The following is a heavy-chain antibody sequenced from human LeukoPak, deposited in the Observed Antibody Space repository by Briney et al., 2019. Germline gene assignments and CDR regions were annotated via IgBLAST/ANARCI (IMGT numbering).Heavy chain of an antibody. D-gene: IGHD3-3*01. Sequence: GGSLRLSCAASGFTFSSYSMNWVRQAPGKGLEWVAVIYSGGSTYYADSVKGGFTISRDNSKNTLYLQMNSLRAEDTAVYYCAKDYDDVYYYYYYMDVWGKGTTVTISS. V-gene: IGHV3-NL1*01. J-gene: IGHJ6*03. CDR1: GFTFSSYS. CDR2: IYSGGST. CDR3: AKDYDDVYYYYYYMDV.